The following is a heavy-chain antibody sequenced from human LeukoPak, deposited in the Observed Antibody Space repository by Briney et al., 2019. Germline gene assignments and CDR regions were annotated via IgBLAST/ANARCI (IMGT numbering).Heavy chain of an antibody. CDR3: AKDLPPKWELPFDAFDI. CDR2: ISYDGNNK. V-gene: IGHV3-30*18. Sequence: GGSLRLSCAASGFTFSSYGMHWVRQAPGKGLEWVAVISYDGNNKYYADSVKGRFTISRDNFKNTLYLQMNSLRAEDTAVYYCAKDLPPKWELPFDAFDIWGQGTMVTVSS. CDR1: GFTFSSYG. J-gene: IGHJ3*02. D-gene: IGHD1-26*01.